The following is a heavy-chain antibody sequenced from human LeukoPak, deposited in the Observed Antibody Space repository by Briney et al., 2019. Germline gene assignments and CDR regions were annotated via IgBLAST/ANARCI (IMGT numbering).Heavy chain of an antibody. CDR2: MNPNSVNT. CDR1: GYTFTSYD. V-gene: IGHV1-8*03. J-gene: IGHJ6*03. D-gene: IGHD2-2*02. Sequence: ASVKVSCKASGYTFTSYDINWVRQATGQGLEWMGWMNPNSVNTGYAQKFQGRVTITRNTSISTAYMELSSLRSEDTAVYYCARGGLGCSSTSCYTGGHYYYYMDVWGKGTTVTVSS. CDR3: ARGGLGCSSTSCYTGGHYYYYMDV.